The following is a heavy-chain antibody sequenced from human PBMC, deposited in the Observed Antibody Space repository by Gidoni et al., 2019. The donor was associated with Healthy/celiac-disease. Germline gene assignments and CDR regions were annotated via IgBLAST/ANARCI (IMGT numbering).Heavy chain of an antibody. Sequence: EVQLLESGGGLVQPGGSLRLSCAASGFTFSRYAMSWVRQAPGQGLEWVSTISGSGGSTYYADSVKGRFTISRDNSKNTLYLQMNSLRAEDTAVYYCAKDRPGLDYYGSGSDWGQGTLVTVSS. CDR3: AKDRPGLDYYGSGSD. CDR1: GFTFSRYA. D-gene: IGHD3-10*01. V-gene: IGHV3-23*01. CDR2: ISGSGGST. J-gene: IGHJ4*02.